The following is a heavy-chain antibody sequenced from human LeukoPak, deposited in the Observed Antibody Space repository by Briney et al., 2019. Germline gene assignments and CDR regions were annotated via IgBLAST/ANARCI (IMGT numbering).Heavy chain of an antibody. V-gene: IGHV3-23*01. CDR1: GFNFSRSA. CDR3: AKDGLSYNGSEQVYYFDS. J-gene: IGHJ4*02. D-gene: IGHD3-22*01. Sequence: GGSLRLSCAVSGFNFSRSAMTWVREGPGTGLEFVASIIYSGGATYYAATVTGRFTTSTANSKNTLYLQMHSLRAEDTALYYCAKDGLSYNGSEQVYYFDSWGAGTLVTVSS. CDR2: IIYSGGAT.